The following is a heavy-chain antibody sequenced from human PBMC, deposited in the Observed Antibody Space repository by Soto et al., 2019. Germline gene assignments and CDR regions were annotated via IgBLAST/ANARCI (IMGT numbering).Heavy chain of an antibody. J-gene: IGHJ6*03. D-gene: IGHD1-26*01. Sequence: HPGGSLRLSCAASGFTFSSYSMNWVRQAPGKGLEWVSYISSSSSTIYYADSVKGRFTISRDNAKNSLYLQMNSLRAEDTAVYYCARDGRARSSWYYYMDVWGKGTTVTVSS. CDR2: ISSSSSTI. CDR3: ARDGRARSSWYYYMDV. CDR1: GFTFSSYS. V-gene: IGHV3-48*01.